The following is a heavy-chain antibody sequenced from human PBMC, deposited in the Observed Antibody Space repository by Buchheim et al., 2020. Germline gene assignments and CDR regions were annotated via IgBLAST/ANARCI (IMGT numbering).Heavy chain of an antibody. D-gene: IGHD5-18*01. CDR3: ARDKLWVDTAMVTGDY. CDR2: IIPILGIA. J-gene: IGHJ4*02. CDR1: GGTFSSYA. Sequence: VKKPGSSVKVSCKASGGTFSSYAISWVRQAPGQGLEWMGRIIPILGIANYAQKFQGRVTITADKSTSTAYMELSSLRSEDTAVYYCARDKLWVDTAMVTGDYWGQGTL. V-gene: IGHV1-69*04.